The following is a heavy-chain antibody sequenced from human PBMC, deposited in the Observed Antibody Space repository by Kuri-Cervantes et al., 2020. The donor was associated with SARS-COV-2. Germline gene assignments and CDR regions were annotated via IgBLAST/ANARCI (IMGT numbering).Heavy chain of an antibody. CDR3: AREIIGRAPIGY. CDR2: ISSSGSTI. Sequence: GESLKISCAASGFTFSSYSMNWVRQAPGKGLEWVSYISSSGSTIYYADSVKGRFTISRDNAKNSLYLQMNSLRAEDTAVYYCAREIIGRAPIGYWGQGTLVPSPQ. J-gene: IGHJ4*02. V-gene: IGHV3-48*04. CDR1: GFTFSSYS.